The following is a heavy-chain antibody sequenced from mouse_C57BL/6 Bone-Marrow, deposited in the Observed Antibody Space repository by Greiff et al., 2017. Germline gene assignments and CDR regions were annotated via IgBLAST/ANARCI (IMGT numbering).Heavy chain of an antibody. V-gene: IGHV5-6*02. CDR3: ARRRGSTMVIHWYFDV. D-gene: IGHD2-2*01. Sequence: EVKLVESGGDLVKPGGSLKLSCAASGFTFSSYGMSWVRQTPDKRLEWVATISSGGSYTYYPDSVKGRFTISRDNAKNTLYLQMSSLKSEDTAMYYCARRRGSTMVIHWYFDVWGTGTTVTVSS. CDR2: ISSGGSYT. J-gene: IGHJ1*03. CDR1: GFTFSSYG.